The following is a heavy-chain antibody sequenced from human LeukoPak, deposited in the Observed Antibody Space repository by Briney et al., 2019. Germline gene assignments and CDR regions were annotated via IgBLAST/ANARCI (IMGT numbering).Heavy chain of an antibody. Sequence: SETLSLTCTVSGDSINSSYWSWIRQPPGKTLEWIGYIYYTGTTNYNPSLKSRVTMSIDTSKNQFSLNLNSVTAADTAVYYCARGFYDSSGYSNCSDPWGQGTLITVSS. V-gene: IGHV4-59*01. CDR3: ARGFYDSSGYSNCSDP. CDR1: GDSINSSY. J-gene: IGHJ5*02. D-gene: IGHD3-22*01. CDR2: IYYTGTT.